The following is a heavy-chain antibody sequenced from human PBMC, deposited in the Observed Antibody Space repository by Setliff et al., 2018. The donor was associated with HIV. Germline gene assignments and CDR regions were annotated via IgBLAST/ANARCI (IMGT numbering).Heavy chain of an antibody. J-gene: IGHJ4*02. V-gene: IGHV3-74*01. CDR1: GFTFSSHW. Sequence: GGSLRLSCAVSGFTFSSHWMHWVRRAPGQGLEWVSRINGDGSSISYADSVKGRFTISRDYAKNTLSLQMKSLRAEDTAVYYCARAQGVDYYDSLGYWGQGTLVTVSS. CDR3: ARAQGVDYYDSLGY. D-gene: IGHD3-10*01. CDR2: INGDGSSI.